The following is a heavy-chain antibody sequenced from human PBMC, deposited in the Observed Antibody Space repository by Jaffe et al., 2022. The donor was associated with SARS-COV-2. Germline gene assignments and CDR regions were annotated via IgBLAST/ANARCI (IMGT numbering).Heavy chain of an antibody. CDR2: ISYDGSNK. D-gene: IGHD3-3*01. Sequence: QVQLVESGGGVVQPGRSLRLSCAASGFTFSSYAMHWVRQAPGKGLEWVAVISYDGSNKYYADSVKGRFTISRDNSKNTLYLQMNSLRAEDTAVYYCARDGAEGLWRWLQGYYYYYGMDVWGQGTTVTVSS. CDR1: GFTFSSYA. V-gene: IGHV3-30-3*01. CDR3: ARDGAEGLWRWLQGYYYYYGMDV. J-gene: IGHJ6*02.